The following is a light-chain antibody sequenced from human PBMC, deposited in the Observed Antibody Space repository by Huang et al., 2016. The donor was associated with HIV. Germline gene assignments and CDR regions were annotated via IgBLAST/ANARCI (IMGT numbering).Light chain of an antibody. CDR1: QDISNY. CDR2: DAS. CDR3: QQYDNLLT. J-gene: IGKJ4*01. V-gene: IGKV1-33*01. Sequence: DIQMTQSPSSLSASVGDRVTIACQASQDISNYLSWYQQKPGKAPRLLIYDASNLEPGVPSRFSGSGSGRQITFTISSLQPEDIATYYCQQYDNLLTFGGGTKVEIK.